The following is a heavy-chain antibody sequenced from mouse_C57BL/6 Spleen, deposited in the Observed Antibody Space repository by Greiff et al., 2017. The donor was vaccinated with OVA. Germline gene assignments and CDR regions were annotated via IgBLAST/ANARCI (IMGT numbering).Heavy chain of an antibody. V-gene: IGHV3-6*01. J-gene: IGHJ3*01. CDR1: GYSITSGYY. Sequence: DVKLQESGPGLVKPSQSLSLTCSVTGYSITSGYYWNWIRQFPGNKLEWMGYISYDGSNNYNPSLKNRISITRDTSKNQFFLKLNSVTTEDTATYYCAREGTTVVAEAYWGQGTLVTVSA. CDR3: AREGTTVVAEAY. CDR2: ISYDGSN. D-gene: IGHD1-1*01.